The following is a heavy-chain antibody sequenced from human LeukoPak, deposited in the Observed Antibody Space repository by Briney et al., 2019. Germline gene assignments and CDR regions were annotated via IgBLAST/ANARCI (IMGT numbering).Heavy chain of an antibody. Sequence: SETLSLTCTVSGASISNYYWSWIRQPPGKGLEWIGYIYYTGRTNLNPSLKSRVTMSVDTSKNQPSLKLSSVTAADTAVYYCARDTVSGPVNVGGKGPTAT. D-gene: IGHD3-16*01. V-gene: IGHV4-59*01. CDR2: IYYTGRT. CDR3: ARDTVSGPVNV. J-gene: IGHJ6*03. CDR1: GASISNYY.